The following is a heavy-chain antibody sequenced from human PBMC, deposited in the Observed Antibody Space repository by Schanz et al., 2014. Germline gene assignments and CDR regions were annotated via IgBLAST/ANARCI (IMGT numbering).Heavy chain of an antibody. J-gene: IGHJ4*02. CDR3: ARDGDFDY. CDR2: IWYDGSNK. V-gene: IGHV3-33*08. Sequence: QVQLAESGGGVVQPGRSLKLSCAASGFPFSSHGMHWVRQAPAKGLEWVAIIWYDGSNKYYADSVKGRFTISRDNSKNTLFLQMSSLRAEDTAVYYCARDGDFDYWGQGTLVTVSS. CDR1: GFPFSSHG.